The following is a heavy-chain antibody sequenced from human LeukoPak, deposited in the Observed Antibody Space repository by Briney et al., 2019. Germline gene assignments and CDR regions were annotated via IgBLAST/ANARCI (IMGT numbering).Heavy chain of an antibody. V-gene: IGHV3-7*01. D-gene: IGHD3-10*01. Sequence: GGSLRLSCAASGFIFSTYWMSWVRQAPGKGLECVANIKQDGSETHYVDSVKGRFTISRDNGRNSMYLQMNSLRAEDTAVYYCARDRYYLGSGSYPWYFDLWGRGTLVTVSS. CDR3: ARDRYYLGSGSYPWYFDL. CDR2: IKQDGSET. J-gene: IGHJ2*01. CDR1: GFIFSTYW.